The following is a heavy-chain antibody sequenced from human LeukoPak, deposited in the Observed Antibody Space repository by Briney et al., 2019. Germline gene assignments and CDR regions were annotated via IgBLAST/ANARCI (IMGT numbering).Heavy chain of an antibody. CDR3: VRDQWFDGFDL. J-gene: IGHJ4*02. CDR2: VSGGGIDT. CDR1: GFNFSSYL. V-gene: IGHV3-23*01. Sequence: GGSLRLSCRGSGFNFSSYLMTWVRQVPGKGLEWISSVSGGGIDTHHADSVKGRFIVSRDDAQSTIYLHLNDLRAEDTAIYYCVRDQWFDGFDLWGQGTLATVSS. D-gene: IGHD3-22*01.